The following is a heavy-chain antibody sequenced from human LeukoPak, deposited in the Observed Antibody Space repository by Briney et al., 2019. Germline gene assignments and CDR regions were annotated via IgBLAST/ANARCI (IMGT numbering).Heavy chain of an antibody. J-gene: IGHJ4*02. CDR3: ARCPYSFGFAPPQY. CDR2: ISSSSSTI. CDR1: GFTLSTYS. V-gene: IGHV3-48*01. D-gene: IGHD5-18*01. Sequence: GGSLRLSCAASGFTLSTYSMNWVRQAPGKGLEWVSYISSSSSTIFYADSVKGRFTISRDNAKHSLYLQMNSLRAEDTAVYYCARCPYSFGFAPPQYWGQGTLVTVSS.